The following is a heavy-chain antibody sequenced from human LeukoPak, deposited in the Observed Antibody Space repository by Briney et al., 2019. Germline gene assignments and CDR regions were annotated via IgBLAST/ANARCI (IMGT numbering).Heavy chain of an antibody. J-gene: IGHJ4*01. V-gene: IGHV1-69*06. CDR2: IIPIFGTA. D-gene: IGHD1-26*01. CDR3: AREVLNRSGSHFDY. CDR1: GGTFSSYA. Sequence: SVKVSCKASGGTFSSYAISWVRQAPGQGLEWMGGIIPIFGTANYAQKFQGRVTITADKSTSTAYMELSSLRSEDTAVYYCAREVLNRSGSHFDYWGQEPWSPSPQ.